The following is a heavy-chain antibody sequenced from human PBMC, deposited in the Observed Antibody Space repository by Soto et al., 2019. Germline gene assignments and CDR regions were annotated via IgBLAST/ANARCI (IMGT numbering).Heavy chain of an antibody. CDR1: GFTFDHFT. D-gene: IGHD6-6*01. V-gene: IGHV3-43*01. Sequence: GGSLRLSCAASGFTFDHFTMHWVRQVPGKALDWFSLISWDGTITHYPDSVAGRFTIPRDNSENSLSLQMNNLRTEDGALYFCKAEYTDSSAPVDQISYLAYWGQGTLVTVSS. CDR2: ISWDGTIT. J-gene: IGHJ4*02. CDR3: KAEYTDSSAPVDQISYLAY.